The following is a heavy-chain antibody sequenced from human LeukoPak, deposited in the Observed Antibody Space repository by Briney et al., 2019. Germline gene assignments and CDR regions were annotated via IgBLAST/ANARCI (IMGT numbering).Heavy chain of an antibody. D-gene: IGHD1-26*01. V-gene: IGHV3-66*04. CDR3: ARQWELLLYAFDI. CDR1: GFTFSSYA. Sequence: GGSLRLSCAASGFTFSSYAMTWVRQAPGKGLEWVSVIYSGGSTYYADSVKGRFTISRDNSKNTLYLQMNSLRAEDTAVYYCARQWELLLYAFDIWGQGTMVTVSS. CDR2: IYSGGST. J-gene: IGHJ3*02.